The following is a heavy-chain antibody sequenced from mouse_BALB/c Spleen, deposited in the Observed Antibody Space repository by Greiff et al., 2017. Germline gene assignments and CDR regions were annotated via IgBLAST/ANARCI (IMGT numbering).Heavy chain of an antibody. D-gene: IGHD2-1*01. Sequence: VKLVESGPDLVAPSQSLSITCTVSGFSLTSYGVHWVRQPPGKGLEWLVVIWSDGSTTYNSALKSRLSISKDNSKSQVFLKMNSLQTDDTAMYYCARHDGNSYYYAMDYWGQGTSVTVSS. V-gene: IGHV2-6-2*01. CDR2: IWSDGST. CDR3: ARHDGNSYYYAMDY. J-gene: IGHJ4*01. CDR1: GFSLTSYG.